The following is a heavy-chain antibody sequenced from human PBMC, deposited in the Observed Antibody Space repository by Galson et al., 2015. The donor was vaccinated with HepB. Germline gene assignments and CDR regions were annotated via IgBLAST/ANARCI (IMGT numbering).Heavy chain of an antibody. CDR2: ISTTSTYI. J-gene: IGHJ4*02. D-gene: IGHD2-15*01. CDR1: GFSFSTYT. Sequence: SLRLSCAASGFSFSTYTMNWVRQAPGKGLEWVSSISTTSTYIYYADSVKGRFTISRDNARNSLYLQMNGLRVEDTAIYYCAREGCSGGSCSSVRPIDFWGQGTLVTVPS. V-gene: IGHV3-21*01. CDR3: AREGCSGGSCSSVRPIDF.